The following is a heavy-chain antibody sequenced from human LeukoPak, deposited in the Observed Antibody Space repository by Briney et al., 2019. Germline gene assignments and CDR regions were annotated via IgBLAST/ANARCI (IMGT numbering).Heavy chain of an antibody. J-gene: IGHJ4*02. CDR1: GFTFNSYS. CDR2: ISSSTSRI. CDR3: ARDIHWAFDY. V-gene: IGHV3-48*02. D-gene: IGHD7-27*01. Sequence: GGSLRLSCGASGFTFNSYSMNWVRQAPGKGLEWVSYISSSTSRIYYEDSVKGRFTISRDSARRSLFLQMNSLRDEDTAVYYCARDIHWAFDYWGQGTLVTVSS.